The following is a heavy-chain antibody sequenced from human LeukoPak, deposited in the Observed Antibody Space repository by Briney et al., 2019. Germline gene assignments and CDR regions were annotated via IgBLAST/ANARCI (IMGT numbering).Heavy chain of an antibody. J-gene: IGHJ6*02. CDR2: ISYDGSNK. CDR3: ARDSGIYCSSTSCYAGIYGMDV. D-gene: IGHD2-2*01. V-gene: IGHV3-30*04. Sequence: GGSLRLSCAASGFTFSSYAMHWVRQAPGKGLEWVAVISYDGSNKYYADSVKGRFTISRDNSKNTLYLQMNSLRGEDTAVYYCARDSGIYCSSTSCYAGIYGMDVWGQGTTVTVSS. CDR1: GFTFSSYA.